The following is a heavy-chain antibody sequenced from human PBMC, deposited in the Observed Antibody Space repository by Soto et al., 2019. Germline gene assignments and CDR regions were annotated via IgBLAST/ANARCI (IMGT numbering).Heavy chain of an antibody. D-gene: IGHD2-21*02. CDR1: GGSISSGGYY. Sequence: QVQLQESGPGLVKPSQTLSLTCTVSGGSISSGGYYWSWIRQHPGKGLEWIGYIFYSGSTYYNPSLKSRVTISVDTSKNQFSLKLSSVTAADTAVYYCARVGYCGGDCYSYWYFDLWGRGTLVTVSS. CDR2: IFYSGST. CDR3: ARVGYCGGDCYSYWYFDL. V-gene: IGHV4-31*03. J-gene: IGHJ2*01.